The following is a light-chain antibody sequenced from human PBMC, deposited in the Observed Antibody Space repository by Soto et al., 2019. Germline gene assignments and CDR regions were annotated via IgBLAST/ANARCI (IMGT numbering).Light chain of an antibody. CDR1: SSDVGGYNC. J-gene: IGLJ2*01. CDR3: SSYAGSNTVL. Sequence: QSALTQPPSASGSPGQSVTISCTGTSSDVGGYNCVSWYQQHPGKAPQLMIYEVTKRPSGVPDRFSGSKSGNTASLTVSGLPAEDAADYYCSSYAGSNTVLFGGGTKLTVL. CDR2: EVT. V-gene: IGLV2-8*01.